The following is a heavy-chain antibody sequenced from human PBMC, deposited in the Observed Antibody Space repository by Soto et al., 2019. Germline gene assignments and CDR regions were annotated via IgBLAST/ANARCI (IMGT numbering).Heavy chain of an antibody. CDR1: GYSFTSYG. CDR3: GRYAIFGADISSKYNYGVDV. J-gene: IGHJ6*02. CDR2: ISGYNGDT. Sequence: ASVKVSCKASGYSFTSYGITWVRQARGQGLEWMGWISGYNGDTNYAQKVQGRDTRTKDRSTSTVYMELRSLRSDDTAVYYCGRYAIFGADISSKYNYGVDVWGQGTTVTVSS. V-gene: IGHV1-18*01. D-gene: IGHD3-3*01.